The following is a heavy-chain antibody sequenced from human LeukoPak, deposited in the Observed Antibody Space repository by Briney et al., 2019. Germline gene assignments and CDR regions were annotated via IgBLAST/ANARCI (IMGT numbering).Heavy chain of an antibody. V-gene: IGHV4-39*07. CDR3: ARSAGAARRPSCFDY. J-gene: IGHJ4*02. D-gene: IGHD6-6*01. CDR2: INHSGST. Sequence: SETLSLTCTVSGGSISSSSYYWGWIRQPPGKGLEWIGEINHSGSTNYNPSLKSRVTISVDTSKNQFSLKLSSVTAADTAVYYCARSAGAARRPSCFDYWGQGTLVTVSS. CDR1: GGSISSSSYY.